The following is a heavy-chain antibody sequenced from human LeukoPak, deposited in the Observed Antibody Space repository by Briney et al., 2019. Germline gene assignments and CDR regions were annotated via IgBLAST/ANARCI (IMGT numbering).Heavy chain of an antibody. CDR1: GFTFSTYW. Sequence: GGSLRLSCAASGFTFSTYWMHWVRQAPGKGLEWVSAISGSGGSTYYADSVKGRFTISRDNSKNTLYLQMNSLRAEDTAVYYCAKVVAVAPPSHWGQGTLVTVSS. CDR3: AKVVAVAPPSH. CDR2: ISGSGGST. J-gene: IGHJ4*02. V-gene: IGHV3-23*01. D-gene: IGHD6-19*01.